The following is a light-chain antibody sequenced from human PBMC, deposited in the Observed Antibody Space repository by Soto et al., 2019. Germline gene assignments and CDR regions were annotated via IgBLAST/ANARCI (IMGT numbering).Light chain of an antibody. CDR2: GAS. V-gene: IGKV3-20*01. CDR1: QSVNTNY. Sequence: EIVLTQSPGTLSLSPGERATLSCRASQSVNTNYLAWYQQKSGQAPRLLIYGASSRVTGIPDRFSGSGSGTAFTLTISRLAPEDFAAYFCQQYGSSPITFGQGTRLEIK. J-gene: IGKJ5*01. CDR3: QQYGSSPIT.